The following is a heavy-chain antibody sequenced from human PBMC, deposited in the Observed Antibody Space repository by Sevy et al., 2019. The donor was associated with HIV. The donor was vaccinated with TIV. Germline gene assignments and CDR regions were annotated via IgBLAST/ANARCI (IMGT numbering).Heavy chain of an antibody. Sequence: GGSLRLSCAASGFTFSRYAMSWVRQAPGKGLEWVSTISGGGGSPYYADSVKGRFSISRDNSKNTLYLQLNSLRAEDTAVYYCAKAPGDDILTGYYALFDHWGQGTLVTVSS. J-gene: IGHJ4*02. V-gene: IGHV3-23*01. CDR2: ISGGGGSP. D-gene: IGHD3-9*01. CDR3: AKAPGDDILTGYYALFDH. CDR1: GFTFSRYA.